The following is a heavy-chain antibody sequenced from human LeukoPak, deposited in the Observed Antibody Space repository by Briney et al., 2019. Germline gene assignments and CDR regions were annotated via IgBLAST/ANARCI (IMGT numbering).Heavy chain of an antibody. J-gene: IGHJ6*02. V-gene: IGHV4-39*01. Sequence: SETLSLTCTVSGGSISSSYYYWGWIRQPPGKGLEWIGTIYYSGSTYYNPSLKSRVTISVDTSKNQFSLKLSSVTAADTAVYYCARHQGYCSGGSCYPTYYYYYYGMDVWGQGTTVTVSS. CDR1: GGSISSSYYY. CDR3: ARHQGYCSGGSCYPTYYYYYYGMDV. D-gene: IGHD2-15*01. CDR2: IYYSGST.